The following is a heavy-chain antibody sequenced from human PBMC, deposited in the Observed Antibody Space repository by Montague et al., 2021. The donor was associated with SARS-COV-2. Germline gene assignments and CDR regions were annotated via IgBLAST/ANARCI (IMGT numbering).Heavy chain of an antibody. V-gene: IGHV4-39*02. CDR1: AGSISSGSYY. J-gene: IGHJ3*01. CDR2: IYYTAST. CDR3: ARLKRYFDSSGSPSAFDF. D-gene: IGHD3-22*01. Sequence: SETLSLTCFVSAGSISSGSYYWGWVRQPPGMGLEWFGSIYYTASTYYTLSLQSPVSISAVTSKNHFTLKLSSVTAAATAVYYCARLKRYFDSSGSPSAFDFWGQGTKVTVSA.